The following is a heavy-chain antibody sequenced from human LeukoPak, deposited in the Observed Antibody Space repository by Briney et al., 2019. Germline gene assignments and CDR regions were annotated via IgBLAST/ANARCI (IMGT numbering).Heavy chain of an antibody. CDR3: ARDSNDFWSGLNGNFDY. CDR1: GYTFTSYG. D-gene: IGHD3-3*01. Sequence: SVKVSCKASGYTFTSYGISWVRQAPGQGLEWMGRIIPILGIANYAQKFQGRVTITADKSTGTAYMELSSLRSEDTAVYYCARDSNDFWSGLNGNFDYWGQGTLVTVSS. V-gene: IGHV1-69*04. CDR2: IIPILGIA. J-gene: IGHJ4*02.